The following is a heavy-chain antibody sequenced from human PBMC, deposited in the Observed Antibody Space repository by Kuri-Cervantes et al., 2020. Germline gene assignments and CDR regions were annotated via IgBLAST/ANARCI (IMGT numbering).Heavy chain of an antibody. CDR1: GGSISRGDYY. CDR3: ARVDSSGSWYFDS. CDR2: IYYSGST. J-gene: IGHJ4*02. D-gene: IGHD3-22*01. Sequence: SETLSLTCTVSGGSISRGDYYWSWIRQPPGKGLEWIGYIYYSGSTYYNPSLKSRVSISVDTSKNQFSLMMSSVTAADTAVYYCARVDSSGSWYFDSWGQGTLVTVSS. V-gene: IGHV4-30-4*01.